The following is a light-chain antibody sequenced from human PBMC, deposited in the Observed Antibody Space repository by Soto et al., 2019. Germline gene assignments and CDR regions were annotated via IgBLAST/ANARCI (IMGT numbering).Light chain of an antibody. V-gene: IGKV3D-15*01. CDR3: QQYNTWPFT. Sequence: EIVLTQSPATLSVSPGESATLSCRASQNINIDLVWYQQKPGQTPKVLMFSASARETGIPARFTGGGSKTEFTLTSSSLQPEDSAFYYCQQYNTWPFTFGPGTKVDIK. J-gene: IGKJ3*01. CDR1: QNINID. CDR2: SAS.